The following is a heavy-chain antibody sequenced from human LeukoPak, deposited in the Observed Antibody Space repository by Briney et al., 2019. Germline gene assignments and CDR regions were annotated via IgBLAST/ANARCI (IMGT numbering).Heavy chain of an antibody. V-gene: IGHV4-39*01. CDR2: IYSSGST. CDR1: GGSISSGSYY. J-gene: IGHJ4*02. Sequence: PSETLSLTCTVSGGSISSGSYYWGWIRQPPGKGLEWIGSIYSSGSTYYNPSLKSRVTIFVDTSKNQFSLKLSSVTAADTAVYFCARRGGVGYSYGAFDYWGQGTLVTVSS. D-gene: IGHD5-18*01. CDR3: ARRGGVGYSYGAFDY.